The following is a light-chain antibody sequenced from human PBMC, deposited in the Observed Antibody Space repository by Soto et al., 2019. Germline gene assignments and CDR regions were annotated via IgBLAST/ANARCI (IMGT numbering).Light chain of an antibody. CDR1: QSLTNDY. CDR3: QQYRSLPLT. V-gene: IGKV3-20*01. J-gene: IGKJ4*01. Sequence: EIVLTQSPGTLSLSPGERATLSCRASQSLTNDYLAWYQQKVGQAPRLLIYLASRRATGIPDRFSGSGSGTDFALTISRLEPEDVAVYFCQQYRSLPLTFGGGTKVEIK. CDR2: LAS.